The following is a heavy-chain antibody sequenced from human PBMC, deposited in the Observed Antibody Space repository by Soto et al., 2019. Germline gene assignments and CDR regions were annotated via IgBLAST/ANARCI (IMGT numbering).Heavy chain of an antibody. CDR1: GGSISSYY. Sequence: SETLSLTCTVSGGSISSYYWSWIRQPPGKGLEWIGYIYYSGSTNYNPSLKSRVTISVDTSKNQFSLKLSSVTAADTAVYYCARGISLGGGYFGVFDYWGQGTLVTVSS. CDR3: ARGISLGGGYFGVFDY. CDR2: IYYSGST. V-gene: IGHV4-59*01. J-gene: IGHJ4*02. D-gene: IGHD5-12*01.